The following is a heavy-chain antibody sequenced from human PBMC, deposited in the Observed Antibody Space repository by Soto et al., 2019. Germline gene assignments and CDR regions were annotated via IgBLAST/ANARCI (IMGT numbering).Heavy chain of an antibody. J-gene: IGHJ3*02. CDR2: LYSTDGT. CDR1: GFTFSGKKY. Sequence: GESLKISCAASGFTFSGKKYLTWVRQAPGKGLEWVSGLYSTDGTYYADSVRGRFSTSKDNSKNTFYLQLNSLGPDDTAVYYCASWLLREHAFDIWGLGTMVTVSS. V-gene: IGHV3-53*01. D-gene: IGHD2-15*01. CDR3: ASWLLREHAFDI.